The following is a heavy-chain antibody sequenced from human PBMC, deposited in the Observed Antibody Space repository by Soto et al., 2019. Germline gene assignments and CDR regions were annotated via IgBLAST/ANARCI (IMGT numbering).Heavy chain of an antibody. V-gene: IGHV3-74*01. D-gene: IGHD3-10*01. Sequence: GGSLRLSCAASGFTFSSYWMHWVRQDPGKGLVWVSRINSDGNSTSYADSVKGRFTISRDNAKNTLYLQMNSLRAEDTAVYNCARDRGASGMDVWGQGTTVTVSS. CDR1: GFTFSSYW. CDR2: INSDGNST. J-gene: IGHJ6*02. CDR3: ARDRGASGMDV.